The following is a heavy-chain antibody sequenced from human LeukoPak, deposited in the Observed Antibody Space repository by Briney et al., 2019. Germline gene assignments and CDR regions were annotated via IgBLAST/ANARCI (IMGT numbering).Heavy chain of an antibody. CDR1: GGSISSSSYY. CDR3: ARHLGFGWFDP. D-gene: IGHD3-16*01. CDR2: IYYSGST. Sequence: SETLSLTCTVSGGSISSSSYYWGWIRQPPGKGLEWIGSIYYSGSTYYNPSLKSRVTISVDTSKNQFSLKLSSVTAADTAVYYCARHLGFGWFDPWGQGTLVTVSS. J-gene: IGHJ5*02. V-gene: IGHV4-39*01.